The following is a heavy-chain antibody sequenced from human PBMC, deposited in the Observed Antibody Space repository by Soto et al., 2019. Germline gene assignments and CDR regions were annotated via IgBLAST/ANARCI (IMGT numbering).Heavy chain of an antibody. CDR2: INPNGGSK. J-gene: IGHJ4*02. CDR1: GYTFSSYY. Sequence: QVQLVQSGAEVKKPGASVKVSCKASGYTFSSYYIHWVRQAPGQGLEWIGIINPNGGSKNYAQNFKGRLTATRDTSTATVYMDLSALTSDGTATYSCARGLGLGDCWGQGTLVTVSS. CDR3: ARGLGLGDC. D-gene: IGHD3-9*01. V-gene: IGHV1-46*01.